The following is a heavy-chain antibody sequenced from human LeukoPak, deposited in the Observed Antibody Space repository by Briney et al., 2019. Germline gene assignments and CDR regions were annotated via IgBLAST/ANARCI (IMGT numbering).Heavy chain of an antibody. CDR3: ARDLSPAYCGGDCYQDAFDI. CDR2: ISAYNGNT. J-gene: IGHJ3*02. D-gene: IGHD2-21*01. Sequence: ASVKVFCKASGYTFTSYGISWVRQAPGQGLEWMGWISAYNGNTNYAQKLQGRVTMTTDTSTSTAYMELRSLRSDDTAVYYCARDLSPAYCGGDCYQDAFDIWGQGTMVTVSS. CDR1: GYTFTSYG. V-gene: IGHV1-18*01.